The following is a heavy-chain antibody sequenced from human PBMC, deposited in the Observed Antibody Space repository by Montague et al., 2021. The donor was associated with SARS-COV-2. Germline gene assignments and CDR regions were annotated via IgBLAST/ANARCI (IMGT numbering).Heavy chain of an antibody. V-gene: IGHV3-64*01. CDR1: GFTFSSYA. D-gene: IGHD3-3*01. CDR2: ISSNGGST. Sequence: SLRLSCAASGFTFSSYAMHWVRQAPGKGLEYVSAISSNGGSTYYXTSVKGRFTISRDNSKNTLYLQMGSLRAEDMAVYYCARDGSGFWSGFHYYYYMDVWGKGTTVTVSS. J-gene: IGHJ6*03. CDR3: ARDGSGFWSGFHYYYYMDV.